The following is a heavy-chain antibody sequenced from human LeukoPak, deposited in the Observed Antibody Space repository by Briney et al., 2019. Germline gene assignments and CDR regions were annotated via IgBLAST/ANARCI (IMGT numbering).Heavy chain of an antibody. Sequence: SETLSLTCTVSGGSISSYYWSWIRQPPGKGLEWIGYIYYSGSTNYNLSLKSRVTISVDTSKNQFSLKLSSVTAADTAVYYCARVTPHYYDSSGLYNWFDPWGQGTLVTVSS. CDR3: ARVTPHYYDSSGLYNWFDP. J-gene: IGHJ5*02. CDR1: GGSISSYY. CDR2: IYYSGST. V-gene: IGHV4-59*01. D-gene: IGHD3-22*01.